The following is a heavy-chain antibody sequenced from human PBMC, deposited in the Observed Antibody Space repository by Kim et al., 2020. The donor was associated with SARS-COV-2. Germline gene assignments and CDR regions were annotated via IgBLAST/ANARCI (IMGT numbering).Heavy chain of an antibody. CDR3: ARGRYSYGY. CDR2: GST. Sequence: GSTNYNPPLKSRVTISVDTSKNQFSLKLSSVTAADTAVYYCARGRYSYGYWGQGTLVTVSS. V-gene: IGHV4-34*01. D-gene: IGHD5-18*01. J-gene: IGHJ4*02.